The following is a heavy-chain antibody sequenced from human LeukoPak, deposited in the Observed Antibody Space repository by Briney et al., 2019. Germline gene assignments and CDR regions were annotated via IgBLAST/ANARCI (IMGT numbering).Heavy chain of an antibody. CDR3: ARASGGSLLRYYYYMDV. CDR1: GGSISSSSYY. CDR2: IYYSGST. Sequence: SETLSLTCTVSGGSISSSSYYWGWIRQPPGKGLEWIGSIYYSGSTYYNPSLKSRVTISVDTSKNQFSLKLSSVAAADTAVYYCARASGGSLLRYYYYMDVWGKGTTVTVSS. V-gene: IGHV4-39*07. D-gene: IGHD1-26*01. J-gene: IGHJ6*03.